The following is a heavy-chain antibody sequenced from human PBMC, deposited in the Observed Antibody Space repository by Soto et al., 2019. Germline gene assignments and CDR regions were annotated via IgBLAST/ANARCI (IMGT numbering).Heavy chain of an antibody. CDR1: DGSIRSRSSY. D-gene: IGHD3-22*01. CDR3: AGLFPYVSSVYHLTY. J-gene: IGHJ4*02. Sequence: ALQTMSLTCTVSDGSIRSRSSYRSRNRQPPGKGLEWVGSIYYLGNTYYNPSLGGRDSISVDKSKNQFSLKLNSVTAADTVVFYCAGLFPYVSSVYHLTYLCQGTLVTVSS. V-gene: IGHV4-39*01. CDR2: IYYLGNT.